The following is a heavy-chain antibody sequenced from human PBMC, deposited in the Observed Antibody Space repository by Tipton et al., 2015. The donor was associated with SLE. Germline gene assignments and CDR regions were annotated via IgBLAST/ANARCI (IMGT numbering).Heavy chain of an antibody. Sequence: QVQLVQSGAEVKKPGSSVKVSCKASGGTFSSYAISWVRQAPGQGLEWMGGIIPIFGTANYAQKFQGRVTITTDESTSAAYMELRSLGSDATAVYHCAGDLGTLPGSWGQGTLVTVSS. CDR2: IIPIFGTA. CDR3: AGDLGTLPGS. V-gene: IGHV1-69*01. CDR1: GGTFSSYA. D-gene: IGHD2/OR15-2a*01. J-gene: IGHJ4*02.